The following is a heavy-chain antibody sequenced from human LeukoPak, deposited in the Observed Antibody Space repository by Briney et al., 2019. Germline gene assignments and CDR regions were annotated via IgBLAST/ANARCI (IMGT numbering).Heavy chain of an antibody. D-gene: IGHD3-22*01. J-gene: IGHJ4*02. CDR1: GGSFSGYY. CDR3: ARETYYDSSGSPNFDY. V-gene: IGHV4-34*09. Sequence: SETLSLTCAVYGGSFSGYYWSWIRQPPGKGLEWIGEINHSGSTNYNPSLKSRVTISVDTSKNQFSLKLSSVTAADTAVYYCARETYYDSSGSPNFDYWGQGTLVTVSS. CDR2: INHSGST.